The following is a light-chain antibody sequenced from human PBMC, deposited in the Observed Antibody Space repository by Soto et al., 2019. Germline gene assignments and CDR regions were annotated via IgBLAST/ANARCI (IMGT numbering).Light chain of an antibody. V-gene: IGLV1-40*01. Sequence: QSVLTQPPSVSGAPGQRVTISCTGSSSNIGADYDVHWYQQLPGTAPKLLIYDNTNRPSGVPDRFSGSKSGTSASLAITGLQAEDEADYYCCSYAGSYTRVFGTGTKVTVL. CDR2: DNT. CDR1: SSNIGADYD. CDR3: CSYAGSYTRV. J-gene: IGLJ1*01.